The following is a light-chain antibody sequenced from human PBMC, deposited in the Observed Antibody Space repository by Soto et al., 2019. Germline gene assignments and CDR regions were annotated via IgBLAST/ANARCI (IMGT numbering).Light chain of an antibody. Sequence: DIQMTQSPSTLSASVGDRVTITCRASQSISSWLAWYQQKPGKAPNLLIYKASSLESGVPPRFSGSGSGTEFTLTISSMQPDDFATYYCQQYNSYSGTFGQGTKVDIK. J-gene: IGKJ1*01. CDR2: KAS. CDR1: QSISSW. CDR3: QQYNSYSGT. V-gene: IGKV1-5*03.